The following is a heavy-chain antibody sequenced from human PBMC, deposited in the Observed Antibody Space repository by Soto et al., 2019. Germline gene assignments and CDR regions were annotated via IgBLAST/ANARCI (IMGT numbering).Heavy chain of an antibody. CDR2: IYYSGST. Sequence: QVQLQESGPGLVKPSQTLSLTCTVSGGSISSGDYYWSWIRQPPGKGLEWIGYIYYSGSTYYNPSLKSRVTISVDTSKNQFSLKLSSVTAADTAVYYCARSREYCSGGSCYSPSYYFDYWGQGTLVTVSS. CDR1: GGSISSGDYY. D-gene: IGHD2-15*01. V-gene: IGHV4-30-4*01. J-gene: IGHJ4*02. CDR3: ARSREYCSGGSCYSPSYYFDY.